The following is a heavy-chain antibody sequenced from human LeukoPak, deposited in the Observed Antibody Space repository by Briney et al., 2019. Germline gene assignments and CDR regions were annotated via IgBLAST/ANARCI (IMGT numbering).Heavy chain of an antibody. CDR1: GGSISGYY. CDR2: IYYSGST. CDR3: ARGGLDYGGNRLETEHKIEGKYWFDP. J-gene: IGHJ5*02. V-gene: IGHV4-59*01. Sequence: SETLSLTCTVSGGSISGYYWSWIRQPPGKGLEWIGYIYYSGSTNYNPSLKSRVTISVDTSKNQFSLKLSSVTAADTAVYYCARGGLDYGGNRLETEHKIEGKYWFDPWGQGTLVTVSS. D-gene: IGHD4-23*01.